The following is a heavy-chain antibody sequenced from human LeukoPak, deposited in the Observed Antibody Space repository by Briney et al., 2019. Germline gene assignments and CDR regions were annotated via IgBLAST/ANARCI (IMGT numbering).Heavy chain of an antibody. V-gene: IGHV1-2*02. J-gene: IGHJ4*02. CDR2: INGKNGNT. CDR3: ARDGYNLGYPYFDF. CDR1: GYTFSDYY. Sequence: ASVKVSCKTSGYTFSDYYIHWVRQAPGQGIEWMGWINGKNGNTHYAQKFQGRVTLTRDTSISMSYMDLDGLRSDDTAAYYRARDGYNLGYPYFDFWGQGILVTVSS. D-gene: IGHD5-18*01.